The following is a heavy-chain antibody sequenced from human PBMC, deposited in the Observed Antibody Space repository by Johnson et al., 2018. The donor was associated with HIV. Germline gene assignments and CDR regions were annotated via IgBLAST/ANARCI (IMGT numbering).Heavy chain of an antibody. CDR3: ARDSTTWGGDYVDETVDI. V-gene: IGHV3-11*04. Sequence: QVQLVESGGGLVKPGGSLRLSCAASGFTFNDYYMSWIRQAPGKGLEWLSYISTSGSTIYYADSVKGRFTISRDNAKKSLYLQMNSLKSEDTALYYCARDSTTWGGDYVDETVDIRGQGTMVTVSS. CDR1: GFTFNDYY. CDR2: ISTSGSTI. D-gene: IGHD4-17*01. J-gene: IGHJ3*02.